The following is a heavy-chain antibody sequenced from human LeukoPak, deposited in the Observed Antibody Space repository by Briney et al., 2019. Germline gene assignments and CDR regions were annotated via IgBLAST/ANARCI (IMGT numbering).Heavy chain of an antibody. CDR1: GLTFSSYG. CDR3: AKLFIDHYDSSGYYTREFIDY. J-gene: IGHJ4*02. Sequence: PGGSLRLSCAASGLTFSSYGMHWVRQAPGKGLEWVAVISYDGSNKYYADSVKGRFTISRDNSKNTLYLQMNSLRAEDTAVYYCAKLFIDHYDSSGYYTREFIDYWGQGTLVTVSS. D-gene: IGHD3-22*01. V-gene: IGHV3-30*18. CDR2: ISYDGSNK.